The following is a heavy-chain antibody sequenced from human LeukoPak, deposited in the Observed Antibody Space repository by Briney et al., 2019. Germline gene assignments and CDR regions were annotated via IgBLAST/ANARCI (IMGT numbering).Heavy chain of an antibody. V-gene: IGHV3-23*05. D-gene: IGHD3/OR15-3a*01. J-gene: IGHJ4*02. Sequence: GGSLRLSCAAPGFTFSNYAMAWVRQTPGKGLEWVSTIDTSSSNTNYADSVKGRFTISRDNSKNTMYLQINSLRVEDTAIYYCAADVGTVFFDNWGQGTVVTISS. CDR3: AADVGTVFFDN. CDR1: GFTFSNYA. CDR2: IDTSSSNT.